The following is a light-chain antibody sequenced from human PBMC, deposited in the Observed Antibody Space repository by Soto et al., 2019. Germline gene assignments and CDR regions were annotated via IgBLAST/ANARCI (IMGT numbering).Light chain of an antibody. V-gene: IGLV1-47*01. CDR1: RSSIGSNF. J-gene: IGLJ1*01. CDR3: AAWDDSLSGYV. Sequence: QSVLTQPPSASGTPGQRVTISCSGSRSSIGSNFVYWYQQLPGTAPKLLIYRNNQRPSGVPDRFSGSKSGTSGSLVISGPRSEDEADYYCAAWDDSLSGYVFGTGTKLTVL. CDR2: RNN.